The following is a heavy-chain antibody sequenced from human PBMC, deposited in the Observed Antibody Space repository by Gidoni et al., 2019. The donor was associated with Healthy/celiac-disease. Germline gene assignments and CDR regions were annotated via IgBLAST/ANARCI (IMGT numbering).Heavy chain of an antibody. Sequence: EVQLVQSGAEVKKPGESLKISCKGSGYSFTSYWIGWVRQMPGKGLEWMGIIYPGDSDTRYSPSFQGQVTISADKSISTAYLQWSSLKASDTAMYYCARSPPLYDSSGYYLPGAFDIWGQGTMVTVSS. J-gene: IGHJ3*02. CDR1: GYSFTSYW. CDR3: ARSPPLYDSSGYYLPGAFDI. V-gene: IGHV5-51*01. D-gene: IGHD3-22*01. CDR2: IYPGDSDT.